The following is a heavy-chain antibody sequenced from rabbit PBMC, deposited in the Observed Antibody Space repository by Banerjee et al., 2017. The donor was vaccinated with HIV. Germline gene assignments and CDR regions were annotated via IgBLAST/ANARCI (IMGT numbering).Heavy chain of an antibody. J-gene: IGHJ4*01. Sequence: QEQLEESGGDLVKPEGSLTLTCTASGFSFSNKYVMCWVRQAPGKGLEWIACIDAGSSGNTNYASWAKGRFTISKTSWTTVTLQMTSLTAADTATYFCARDLAGVIGWNFNLWGPGTLVTVS. CDR1: GFSFSNKYV. CDR2: IDAGSSGNT. V-gene: IGHV1S45*01. D-gene: IGHD4-1*01. CDR3: ARDLAGVIGWNFNL.